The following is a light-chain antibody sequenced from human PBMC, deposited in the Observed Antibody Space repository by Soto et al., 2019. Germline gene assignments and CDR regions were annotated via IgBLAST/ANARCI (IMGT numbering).Light chain of an antibody. V-gene: IGKV3-20*01. Sequence: EIVLTDSPCTLSLTPWERATLSGMSSQIVSSDYLAWYQQKPGQAPRLLIYGVSSRATGIPDRFSGSGSGTDFTLSISRLEPEDFAVYYCQQYGSLPITFGGGTKVDIK. CDR2: GVS. J-gene: IGKJ4*01. CDR1: QIVSSDY. CDR3: QQYGSLPIT.